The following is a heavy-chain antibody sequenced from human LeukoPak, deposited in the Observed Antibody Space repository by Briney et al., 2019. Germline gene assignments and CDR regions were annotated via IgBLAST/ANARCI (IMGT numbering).Heavy chain of an antibody. CDR1: GGSFSGYY. D-gene: IGHD2-2*01. Sequence: SETLSLTCAVYGGSFSGYYWSWLRQPPGKGLEWIGEINHSGSTNYNPSLKSRVTISVDTSKNQFSLKLSSVTAADTAVYYCASRGVPCSSTSCQKFFDYWGQGTLVTVSS. V-gene: IGHV4-34*01. J-gene: IGHJ4*02. CDR2: INHSGST. CDR3: ASRGVPCSSTSCQKFFDY.